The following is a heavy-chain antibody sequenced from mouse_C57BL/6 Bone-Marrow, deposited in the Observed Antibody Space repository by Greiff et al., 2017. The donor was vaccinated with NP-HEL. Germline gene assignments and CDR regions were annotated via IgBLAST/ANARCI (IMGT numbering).Heavy chain of an antibody. D-gene: IGHD1-1*01. V-gene: IGHV3-6*01. Sequence: VQLKESGPGLVKPSQSLSLTCSVTGYSITSGYYWNWIRQFPGNKLEWMGYISYDGSNNYNPSLKNRISITRDTSKNQFFLKLNSVTTEDTATYYCALYGSSPHWYFDVWGTGTTVTVSS. CDR2: ISYDGSN. CDR1: GYSITSGYY. CDR3: ALYGSSPHWYFDV. J-gene: IGHJ1*03.